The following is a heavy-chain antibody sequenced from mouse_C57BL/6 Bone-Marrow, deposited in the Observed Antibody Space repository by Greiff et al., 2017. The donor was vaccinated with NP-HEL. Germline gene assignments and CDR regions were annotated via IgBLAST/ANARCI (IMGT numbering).Heavy chain of an antibody. CDR1: GFTFSSYT. D-gene: IGHD2-2*01. J-gene: IGHJ2*01. CDR2: ISGGGGNT. Sequence: DVMLVESGGGLVKPGGSLKLSCAASGFTFSSYTMSWVRQTPEKRLEWVATISGGGGNTYYPDSVKGRFTISRDNATNTLYLQMSSLRSEDTALYYCARLWLRGYYFDYWGQGTTLTVSS. CDR3: ARLWLRGYYFDY. V-gene: IGHV5-9*01.